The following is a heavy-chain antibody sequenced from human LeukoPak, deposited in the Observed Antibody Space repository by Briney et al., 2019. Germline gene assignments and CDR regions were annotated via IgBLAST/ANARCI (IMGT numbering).Heavy chain of an antibody. Sequence: ASVKVSCKASGYTFTAYFMHWVRQAPGQGLEWMGRINPNSGGTNYAQKFQGRVTMTRDTSTTTAYMDLSRLTYDDTAVYYCARGGTEASSGDYWGQGTLVTASS. CDR3: ARGGTEASSGDY. CDR1: GYTFTAYF. D-gene: IGHD3-10*01. CDR2: INPNSGGT. V-gene: IGHV1-2*06. J-gene: IGHJ4*02.